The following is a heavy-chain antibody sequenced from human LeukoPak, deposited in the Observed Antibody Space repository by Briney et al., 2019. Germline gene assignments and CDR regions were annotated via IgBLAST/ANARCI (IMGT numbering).Heavy chain of an antibody. D-gene: IGHD6-13*01. Sequence: GGSLRLSCAASGFTFSSYWMHWVRQAPGKGPVWVSRINSDGSSTSYADSVKGRFTISRDNAKNTLYLQMNSLRAEDTAVYYCARDRGGSSWNNWFDPWGQGTLVTVSS. J-gene: IGHJ5*02. CDR3: ARDRGGSSWNNWFDP. CDR1: GFTFSSYW. CDR2: INSDGSST. V-gene: IGHV3-74*01.